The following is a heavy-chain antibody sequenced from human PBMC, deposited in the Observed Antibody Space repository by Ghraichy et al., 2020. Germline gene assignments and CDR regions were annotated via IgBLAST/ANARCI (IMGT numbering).Heavy chain of an antibody. V-gene: IGHV2-70*01. CDR1: GFSLSTSGMC. D-gene: IGHD3-10*01. CDR2: IDWDDDK. J-gene: IGHJ6*02. Sequence: SGPTLVKPTQTLTLTCTFSGFSLSTSGMCVSWIRQPPGKALEWLALIDWDDDKYYSTSLKTRLTISKDTSKNQVVLTMTNMDPVDTATYYCARNMVRGGPYYGMDVWGQGTTVTVSS. CDR3: ARNMVRGGPYYGMDV.